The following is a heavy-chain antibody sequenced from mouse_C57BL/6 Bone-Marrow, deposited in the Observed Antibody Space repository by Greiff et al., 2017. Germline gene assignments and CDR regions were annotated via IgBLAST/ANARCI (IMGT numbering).Heavy chain of an antibody. J-gene: IGHJ2*01. CDR1: GFNIKDDY. CDR2: IDPEIGDT. Sequence: VQLQQSGAELVRPGASVKLSCTASGFNIKDDYIPWVKQRPEQGLEWIGWIDPEIGDTEYASKFQGKATITSDTSSNTAYLQLSSLTSEDTAVYYCSSFDGNYFDFWGQGTPLTVAS. V-gene: IGHV14-4*01. CDR3: SSFDGNYFDF. D-gene: IGHD2-3*01.